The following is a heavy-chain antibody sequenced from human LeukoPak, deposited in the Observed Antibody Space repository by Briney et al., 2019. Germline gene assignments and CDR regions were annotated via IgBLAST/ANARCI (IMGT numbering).Heavy chain of an antibody. CDR3: ARAAYDSTGYLTL. CDR2: IWYDGTNK. D-gene: IGHD3-22*01. V-gene: IGHV3-33*01. CDR1: GFTFSSYG. J-gene: IGHJ4*02. Sequence: GSLRLSCAASGFTFSSYGMHWARQAAGKGLEWVAVIWYDGTNKYYADSVKGRFTISRDNSKNTLYLQMNSLRVEDTAVYYCARAAYDSTGYLTLWGQGTLVTVSS.